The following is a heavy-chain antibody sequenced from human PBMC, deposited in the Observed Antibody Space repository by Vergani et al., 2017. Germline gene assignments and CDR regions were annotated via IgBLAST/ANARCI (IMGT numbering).Heavy chain of an antibody. D-gene: IGHD3-22*01. J-gene: IGHJ4*02. V-gene: IGHV1-69*01. CDR2: IIPIFGTV. Sequence: QVQLVQSGAEVTKPGSSVKVSCNACGGTFSSYAISWVRQAPGQGRECMGGIIPIFGTVNYAQKFQERVTITADESTSTAYMELSSLRSEDTAVSYCARGSYYYDSSGYYYMGLWFWGQGTLVTVSS. CDR3: ARGSYYYDSSGYYYMGLWF. CDR1: GGTFSSYA.